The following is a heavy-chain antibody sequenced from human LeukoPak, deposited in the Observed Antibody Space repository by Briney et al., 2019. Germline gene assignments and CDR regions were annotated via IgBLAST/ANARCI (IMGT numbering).Heavy chain of an antibody. CDR3: ARGGGIVGVTVEYYFDS. V-gene: IGHV3-7*01. D-gene: IGHD1-26*01. CDR2: INQDGSEK. CDR1: EFTFSGYW. J-gene: IGHJ4*02. Sequence: PGGSLRLSCAASEFTFSGYWLNWVRQAPGKGPEWVANINQDGSEKHYVDSVKGRFTISRDNAKNSLFLQMNSLRVEDTAVFYCARGGGIVGVTVEYYFDSWGQGTLVTVSS.